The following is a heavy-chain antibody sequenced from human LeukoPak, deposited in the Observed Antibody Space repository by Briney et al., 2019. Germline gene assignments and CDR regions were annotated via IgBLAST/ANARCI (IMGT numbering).Heavy chain of an antibody. J-gene: IGHJ4*02. D-gene: IGHD4-17*01. Sequence: GGSLRLSCAASGFTFRGNGMHWVRQAPGKGPEWVAIIWYDGSNRYYADSVKGRFTISRDNSKNTLFLQMNSLTAEDTAVYYCARDQGTSVTAMVGGHFDYWGPGTLVTVSS. V-gene: IGHV3-33*01. CDR2: IWYDGSNR. CDR1: GFTFRGNG. CDR3: ARDQGTSVTAMVGGHFDY.